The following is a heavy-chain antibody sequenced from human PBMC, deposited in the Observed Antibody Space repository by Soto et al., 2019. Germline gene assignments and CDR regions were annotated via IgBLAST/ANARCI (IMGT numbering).Heavy chain of an antibody. CDR3: AKDRSLGGSYYYYGMDV. V-gene: IGHV3-30*18. D-gene: IGHD5-12*01. CDR2: ISYDGSSE. Sequence: LRLSFAASGFSNYGMHWVRQTPGKGLESVAVISYDGSSEYYADSVKGRFTISRDNSKKTLYLQINSLRAEDTAVYYCAKDRSLGGSYYYYGMDVWGQGTTVTVSS. J-gene: IGHJ6*02. CDR1: GFSNYG.